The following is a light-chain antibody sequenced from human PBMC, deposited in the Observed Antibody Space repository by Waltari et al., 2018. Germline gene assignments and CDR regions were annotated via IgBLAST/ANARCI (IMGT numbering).Light chain of an antibody. CDR2: GST. CDR1: SSKLGAGLD. CDR3: QSYDNSLSSWV. Sequence: QSVLTQPPSVSGTPGPSVTTPCTGGSSKLGAGLDVHWYQQLRGAAPKVVIFGSTTRATGVTARFSASKSGTSASLAITGLQADDEADYYCQSYDNSLSSWVFGGGTKLTVL. V-gene: IGLV1-40*01. J-gene: IGLJ3*02.